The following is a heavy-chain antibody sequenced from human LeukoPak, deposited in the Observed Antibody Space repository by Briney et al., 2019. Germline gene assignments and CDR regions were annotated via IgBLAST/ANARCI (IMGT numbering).Heavy chain of an antibody. D-gene: IGHD5-24*01. CDR1: GTSVSTSAYF. Sequence: PSQTLSLTCGVSGTSVSTSAYFWNWIPQPAGEGLEWIGRIYASGNTHYNPSLKSRVTMSLDTSKNQFSLTMTSVTAADSAVYFCASYREAYDLYPHGLDVWGRGTVVTVSS. V-gene: IGHV4-61*02. J-gene: IGHJ3*01. CDR3: ASYREAYDLYPHGLDV. CDR2: IYASGNT.